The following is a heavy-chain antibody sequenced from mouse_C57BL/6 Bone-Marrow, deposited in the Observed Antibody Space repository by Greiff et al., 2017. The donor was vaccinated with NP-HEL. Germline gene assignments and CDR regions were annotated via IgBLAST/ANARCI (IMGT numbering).Heavy chain of an antibody. J-gene: IGHJ2*01. Sequence: QVQLQQSGAELVKPGASVKLSCKASGYTFTSYWMQWVKQRPGQGLEWIGEIDPSDSYTNYNQKFKGKATLTVDTSSSTAYMQLSSLTSEDSAVYYCASKGSTLDYWGQGTTLTVSS. D-gene: IGHD1-1*01. CDR2: IDPSDSYT. V-gene: IGHV1-50*01. CDR3: ASKGSTLDY. CDR1: GYTFTSYW.